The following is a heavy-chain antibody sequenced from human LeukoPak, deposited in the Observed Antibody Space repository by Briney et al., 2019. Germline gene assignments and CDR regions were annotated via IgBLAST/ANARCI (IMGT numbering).Heavy chain of an antibody. CDR3: ASGSGSYFPDY. Sequence: SETLSLTCTVSGGSISGYYWSWIRQPPGKGLEWIGYFSYSGSTSQNPSLKRRVTMSLDTSKNQFSLKLSSVTAADTAVYYCASGSGSYFPDYWGQGTLVTVSS. J-gene: IGHJ4*02. CDR2: FSYSGST. D-gene: IGHD1-26*01. CDR1: GGSISGYY. V-gene: IGHV4-59*01.